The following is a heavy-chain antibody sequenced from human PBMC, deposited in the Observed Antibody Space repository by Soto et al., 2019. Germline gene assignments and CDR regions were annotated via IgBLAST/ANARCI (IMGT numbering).Heavy chain of an antibody. J-gene: IGHJ4*02. Sequence: SETLSLTCTVSGGSIISTTYYWAWIRQPPGEGLEWIGTIFYTGSTYYNPSLTSRLTISVDTSKNQFSLKLSSVTATDTAVYYCATRALNGDPFDYWGQGTLVTVSS. V-gene: IGHV4-39*01. CDR1: GGSIISTTYY. CDR2: IFYTGST. D-gene: IGHD4-17*01. CDR3: ATRALNGDPFDY.